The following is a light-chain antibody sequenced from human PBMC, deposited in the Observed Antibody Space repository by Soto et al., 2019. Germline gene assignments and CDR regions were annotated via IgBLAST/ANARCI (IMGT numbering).Light chain of an antibody. CDR3: QQYNSYPWT. V-gene: IGKV1-5*01. Sequence: DIQMAQSPSTLSASVGDRVTITCRGSQSIRSWWARDLQIPGKAPKLLIYDASSLESGVPSRFSGSGSGTEFTLTITSLQPDDFATYYCQQYNSYPWTFGQGTKVDIK. J-gene: IGKJ1*01. CDR2: DAS. CDR1: QSIRSW.